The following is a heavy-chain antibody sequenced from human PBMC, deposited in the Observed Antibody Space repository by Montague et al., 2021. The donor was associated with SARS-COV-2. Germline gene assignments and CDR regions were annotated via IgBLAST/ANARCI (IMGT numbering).Heavy chain of an antibody. CDR1: GFAFNNYA. D-gene: IGHD3-10*01. J-gene: IGHJ2*01. Sequence: SLRLSCAASGFAFNNYAMNWVRQAPGKGLEWVSAIFGSGAGTYYANSVKGRFTISRDNSKNTLYLQMNSLKAEDTAKYYCAKQPGAGALVYWYFDLWGRGTVVSVSS. V-gene: IGHV3-23*01. CDR2: IFGSGAGT. CDR3: AKQPGAGALVYWYFDL.